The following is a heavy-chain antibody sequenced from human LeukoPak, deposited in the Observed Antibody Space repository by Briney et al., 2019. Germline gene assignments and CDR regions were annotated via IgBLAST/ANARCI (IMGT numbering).Heavy chain of an antibody. CDR1: GFTFSSYA. V-gene: IGHV3-48*04. CDR3: ARGYDSSGYYPDY. CDR2: ITSSSSTI. D-gene: IGHD3-22*01. Sequence: PGGSLRLSCAASGFTFSSYAMHWVRQAPGKGLEWISYITSSSSTIYYADSVKGRFTISRDNAKNSLYLQMNSLRAEDTAVYYCARGYDSSGYYPDYWGQGTLVTVSS. J-gene: IGHJ4*02.